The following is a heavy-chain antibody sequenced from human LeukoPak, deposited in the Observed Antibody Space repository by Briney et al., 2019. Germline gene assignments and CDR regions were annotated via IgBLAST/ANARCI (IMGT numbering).Heavy chain of an antibody. Sequence: PGGSLRLSCAASGFTFSSYSMHWVRQAPGKGLEWVSSIGSYDGGYIYYSDSVKGRFTISRDNAKNSLYLQMNSLRAEDTAVYYCARGNAPQPFDPWGQGTLVTVS. V-gene: IGHV3-21*01. J-gene: IGHJ5*02. CDR2: IGSYDGGYI. CDR3: ARGNAPQPFDP. D-gene: IGHD2-2*01. CDR1: GFTFSSYS.